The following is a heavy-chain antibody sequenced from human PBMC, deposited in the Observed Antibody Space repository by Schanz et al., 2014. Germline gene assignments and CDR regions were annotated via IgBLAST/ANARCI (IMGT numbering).Heavy chain of an antibody. D-gene: IGHD3-3*01. V-gene: IGHV1-18*01. Sequence: QVQLVQSGSELKKPGASVKVSCKASGYTFTNYGVSWVRQAPGQGLEWVAWISPYNGNTAYAQNLKGRVRMTTDTSTATAYMELRSLTSDDTAVYYCARDRVYRFLKGENRFYFDYWGQGTLVIVSS. CDR3: ARDRVYRFLKGENRFYFDY. CDR1: GYTFTNYG. J-gene: IGHJ4*02. CDR2: ISPYNGNT.